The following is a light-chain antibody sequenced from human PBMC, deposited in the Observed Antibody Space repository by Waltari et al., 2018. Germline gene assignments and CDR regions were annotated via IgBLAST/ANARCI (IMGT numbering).Light chain of an antibody. CDR3: CSYAGGSTWI. Sequence: QSALTQPASVSGSPGQSITISCTGTSSDVGNYNLVSWYQQHPGKAPQLLIYEGVKRPSGVSNRFSGSRSGNTASLTISGLQAEDESDYYCCSYAGGSTWIFGGGTRVTVL. CDR1: SSDVGNYNL. V-gene: IGLV2-23*01. J-gene: IGLJ2*01. CDR2: EGV.